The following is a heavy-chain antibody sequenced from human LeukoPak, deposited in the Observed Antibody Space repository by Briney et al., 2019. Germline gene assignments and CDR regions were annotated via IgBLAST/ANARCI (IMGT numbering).Heavy chain of an antibody. CDR1: GFTFSSYG. D-gene: IGHD3-9*01. CDR2: ISGSGGST. V-gene: IGHV3-23*01. CDR3: AKRYFDWLLYFDY. Sequence: GGTLRLSCAASGFTFSSYGMSWVRQAPGKGLEWVSAISGSGGSTYYAGSVKGRFTISRDNSKNTLYLQMNSLRAEDTAVYYCAKRYFDWLLYFDYWGQGTLVTVSS. J-gene: IGHJ4*02.